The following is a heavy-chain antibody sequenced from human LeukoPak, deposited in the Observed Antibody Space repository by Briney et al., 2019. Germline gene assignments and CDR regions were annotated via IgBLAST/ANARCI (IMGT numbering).Heavy chain of an antibody. Sequence: PGGSLRLSCAASGFTFSSYAMSWVRQAPGKGLEWVAGISAGGGSTYYADSVKGRFTISRDNSKNTLYLQMNSLRDEDTAVYYCARVDWMIGAFDIWGQGTMVTVSS. V-gene: IGHV3-23*01. J-gene: IGHJ3*02. CDR1: GFTFSSYA. CDR3: ARVDWMIGAFDI. CDR2: ISAGGGST. D-gene: IGHD3-22*01.